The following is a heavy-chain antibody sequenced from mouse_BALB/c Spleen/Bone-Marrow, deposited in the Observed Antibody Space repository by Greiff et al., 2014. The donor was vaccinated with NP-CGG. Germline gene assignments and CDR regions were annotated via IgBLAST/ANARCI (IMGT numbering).Heavy chain of an antibody. J-gene: IGHJ1*01. CDR2: IWAGGST. CDR3: ARDPIYYDYDWYFDV. Sequence: VQLQESGPGLVAPSQSLSITCTVSGFSLTSYGVHWVRQPPGKGLEWLGVIWAGGSTNYNSAHMSRLSISKDNSKSQVFLKMNSLQTDDTAMYYCARDPIYYDYDWYFDVWGAGTTVTVSS. D-gene: IGHD2-4*01. CDR1: GFSLTSYG. V-gene: IGHV2-9*02.